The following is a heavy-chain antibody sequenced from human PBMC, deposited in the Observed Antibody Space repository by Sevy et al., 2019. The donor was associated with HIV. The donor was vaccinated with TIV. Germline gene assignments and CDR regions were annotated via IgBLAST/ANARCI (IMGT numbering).Heavy chain of an antibody. CDR2: ISSSSYI. CDR3: ARGSTYYDSSGLSDY. D-gene: IGHD3-22*01. CDR1: GFTFSSYS. Sequence: GGSLRLSCAASGFTFSSYSMNWVRQAPGKGLEWVSSISSSSYIYYADSVKGRFTISRDNAKNSLYLQMNSLRAEDTAVYYCARGSTYYDSSGLSDYWGQGTLVTVSS. V-gene: IGHV3-21*01. J-gene: IGHJ4*02.